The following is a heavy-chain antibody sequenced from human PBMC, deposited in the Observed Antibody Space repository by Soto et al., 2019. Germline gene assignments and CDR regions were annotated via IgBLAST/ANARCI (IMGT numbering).Heavy chain of an antibody. CDR2: IYYSGST. J-gene: IGHJ5*02. V-gene: IGHV4-59*01. D-gene: IGHD6-25*01. Sequence: PSETLSLTCTVSVVSITTYYWSCIRQPPGKGLEWIGYIYYSGSTNYNPSLKSRVSISVDTSKNQFSLKLSSVTAADTAVYYCARLRPASWFDPWGQATLVTVSS. CDR1: VVSITTYY. CDR3: ARLRPASWFDP.